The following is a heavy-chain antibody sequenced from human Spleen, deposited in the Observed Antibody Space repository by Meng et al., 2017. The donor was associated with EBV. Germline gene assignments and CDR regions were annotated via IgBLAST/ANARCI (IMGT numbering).Heavy chain of an antibody. CDR1: VGAVGSNG. CDR3: FQCRFGGGDY. D-gene: IGHD2-15*01. CDR2: INHSGST. V-gene: IGHV4-34*01. J-gene: IGHJ4*02. Sequence: QLWRGGRVQSTHPESLTRAVDVGAVGSNGCSWIRHRHGEGQGWEWTVEINHSGSTNYYPKSKVRVTVSASTSQYPLTLKSGSVTAADTDVYACFQCRFGGGDYWGQGTLVTVSS.